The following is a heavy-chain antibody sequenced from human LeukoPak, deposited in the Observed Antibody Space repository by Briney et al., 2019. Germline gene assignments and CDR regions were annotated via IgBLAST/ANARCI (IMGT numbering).Heavy chain of an antibody. J-gene: IGHJ3*02. V-gene: IGHV1-69*05. Sequence: ASVKVSCKASGGTFSSYAISWVRQAPGQGLEWMGGIIPIFGTANYAQKFQGRVTITTDESTSTAYMELSSLRSEDTAVYYCAKDGVPYDFWSGPTGLDDAFDIWGQGTMVTVSS. D-gene: IGHD3-3*01. CDR1: GGTFSSYA. CDR3: AKDGVPYDFWSGPTGLDDAFDI. CDR2: IIPIFGTA.